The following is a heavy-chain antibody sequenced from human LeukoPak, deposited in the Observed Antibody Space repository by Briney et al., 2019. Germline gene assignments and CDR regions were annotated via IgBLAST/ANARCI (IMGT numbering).Heavy chain of an antibody. CDR2: IIPIFGTA. CDR3: AREYSSSWYPMGYYYYYMDV. J-gene: IGHJ6*03. D-gene: IGHD6-13*01. Sequence: SVKVSCKASGGTFSSYAISWVRQAPGQGLEWMGRIIPIFGTANYAQKFQGRVTITTDESTSTAYMELSSLRSEDTAVYYCAREYSSSWYPMGYYYYYMDVWGKGTTVTVSS. CDR1: GGTFSSYA. V-gene: IGHV1-69*05.